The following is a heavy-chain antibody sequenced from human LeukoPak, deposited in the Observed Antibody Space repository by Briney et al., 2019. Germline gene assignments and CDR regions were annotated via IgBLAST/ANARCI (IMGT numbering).Heavy chain of an antibody. CDR2: IYSGGST. CDR3: ARGVIRVPYY. J-gene: IGHJ4*02. V-gene: IGHV3-53*01. CDR1: GFTFSSYA. Sequence: GGSLRLSCAASGFTFSSYAMSWVRQAPGKGLEWVSVIYSGGSTYYADSVKGRFTISRDNSKNTLYLQMNSLRAEDTAVYYCARGVIRVPYYWGQGTLVTVSS. D-gene: IGHD2-21*01.